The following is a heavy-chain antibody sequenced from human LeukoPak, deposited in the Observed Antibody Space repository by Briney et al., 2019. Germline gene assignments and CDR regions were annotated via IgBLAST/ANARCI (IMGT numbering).Heavy chain of an antibody. D-gene: IGHD6-19*01. V-gene: IGHV3-48*03. CDR3: ARELSSGWYPNWFDP. Sequence: GGSLRLSCAASGFTFSSYEMNWVRQAPGKGLEWVSYISSSGSTIYYADSVKGRFTISRDNAKNSRYLQMNSLRAKDTAVYYFARELSSGWYPNWFDPWGQGTLVTVSS. J-gene: IGHJ5*02. CDR1: GFTFSSYE. CDR2: ISSSGSTI.